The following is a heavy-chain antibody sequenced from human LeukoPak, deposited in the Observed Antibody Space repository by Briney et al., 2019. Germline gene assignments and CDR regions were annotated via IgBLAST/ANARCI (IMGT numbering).Heavy chain of an antibody. CDR2: IHSSSGSI. Sequence: PGGSLRLSCAASGFTVRSNYMTWVRQAPGKGLEWVSSIHSSSGSIYYADSLKGRFTISRDNAKNSLYLQMNSLRAEDTAVYYCARDLAWDAFDIWGQGTMVTVSS. J-gene: IGHJ3*02. CDR3: ARDLAWDAFDI. V-gene: IGHV3-21*01. CDR1: GFTVRSNY.